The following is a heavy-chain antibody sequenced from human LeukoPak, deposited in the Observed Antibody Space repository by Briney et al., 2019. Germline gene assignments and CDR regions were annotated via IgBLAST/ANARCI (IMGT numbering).Heavy chain of an antibody. V-gene: IGHV4-59*01. CDR2: IYYSGST. CDR1: GGSISSYY. Sequence: PSETLSLTCAVSGGSISSYYWHWIRQPPGKGLEWIGYIYYSGSTNYNPSLKSRVTISVDTSKNQFSLNPTSVTAADTAVYYCARFTPQGYGWGRYNRFDPWGQGTLVTVSS. J-gene: IGHJ5*02. D-gene: IGHD3-16*01. CDR3: ARFTPQGYGWGRYNRFDP.